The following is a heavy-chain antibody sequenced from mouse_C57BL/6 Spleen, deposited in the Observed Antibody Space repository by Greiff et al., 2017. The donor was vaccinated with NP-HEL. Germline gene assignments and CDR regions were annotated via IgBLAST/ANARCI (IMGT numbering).Heavy chain of an antibody. CDR3: ARASYSNYGFYFDY. CDR1: GYTFTSYW. V-gene: IGHV1-50*01. Sequence: QVQLQQPGAELVKPGASVKLSCKASGYTFTSYWMQWVKQRPGQGLEWIGEIDPSDSYTNYNQKFKGKATLTVDTSSSTAYMQLSSLTSEDSAVYYCARASYSNYGFYFDYWGQGTTLTVSS. D-gene: IGHD2-5*01. J-gene: IGHJ2*01. CDR2: IDPSDSYT.